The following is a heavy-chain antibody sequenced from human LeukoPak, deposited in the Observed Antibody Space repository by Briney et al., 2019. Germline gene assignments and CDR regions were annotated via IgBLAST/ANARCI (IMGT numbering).Heavy chain of an antibody. CDR2: INQDGSEK. Sequence: GGSLRLSCAASGTTFDSHYMTWVRQTPEKGLEWVANINQDGSEKNYVDSVKGRFTISRDNAKKSLYLQMNSLRAEDTAVYYCASAAGWESAYWGQGTLVTVSS. D-gene: IGHD1-26*01. V-gene: IGHV3-7*01. CDR1: GTTFDSHY. CDR3: ASAAGWESAY. J-gene: IGHJ4*02.